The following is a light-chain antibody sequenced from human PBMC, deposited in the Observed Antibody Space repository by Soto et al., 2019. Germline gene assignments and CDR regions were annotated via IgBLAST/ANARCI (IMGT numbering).Light chain of an antibody. Sequence: EIVLTQSPATLSLSPGERATRSCRASQSVSRYLAWYQQKTGQAPRLLIYDSSNRATGIPARFSGSGSGTDFTLTISSLEPEDFAVYYCQQRSNWPRTFGQGTKLVIK. V-gene: IGKV3-11*01. CDR1: QSVSRY. CDR2: DSS. J-gene: IGKJ2*01. CDR3: QQRSNWPRT.